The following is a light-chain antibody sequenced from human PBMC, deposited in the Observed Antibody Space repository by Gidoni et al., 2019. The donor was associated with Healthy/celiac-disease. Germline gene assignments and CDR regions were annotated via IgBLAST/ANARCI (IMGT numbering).Light chain of an antibody. V-gene: IGKV1-5*03. CDR3: QQYKTWT. Sequence: DIQMTQSPSTLSASVGDRVTITCRASQSISSWLAWYQQKPGKAPKLLIYKASSLESGVPSRFSGSGSGTEFTLTISSLQPDDFATYYCQQYKTWTFGQXTKVEIK. CDR2: KAS. J-gene: IGKJ1*01. CDR1: QSISSW.